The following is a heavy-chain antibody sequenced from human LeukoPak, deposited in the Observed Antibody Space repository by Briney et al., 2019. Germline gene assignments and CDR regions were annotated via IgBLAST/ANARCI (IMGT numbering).Heavy chain of an antibody. J-gene: IGHJ4*02. CDR1: GFTVSSSY. V-gene: IGHV3-53*01. D-gene: IGHD6-13*01. CDR3: AGRSSWTLYFDY. CDR2: IYSGGST. Sequence: GGSLRLSCAASGFTVSSSYMNWVRQAPGKGLEWVSVIYSGGSTYYADSVKGRFTISRDNSKNTLYLQMNSLRAEDTAVYYCAGRSSWTLYFDYWGQGTLVTVSS.